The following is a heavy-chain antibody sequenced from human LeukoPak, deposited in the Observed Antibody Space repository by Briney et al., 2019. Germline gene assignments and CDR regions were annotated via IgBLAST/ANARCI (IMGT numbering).Heavy chain of an antibody. V-gene: IGHV3-74*01. CDR1: GFTFSSYW. J-gene: IGHJ3*02. CDR2: ISSDGSRT. Sequence: PGGSLRLSCAASGFTFSSYWMHWVRQAPGKGLVWVSRISSDGSRTSYADSVKGRLTISRDNAKNTLYLQMNSLRAEDTAVYYCARHSSTWYSAFDIWGQGTMVTVSS. CDR3: ARHSSTWYSAFDI. D-gene: IGHD6-13*01.